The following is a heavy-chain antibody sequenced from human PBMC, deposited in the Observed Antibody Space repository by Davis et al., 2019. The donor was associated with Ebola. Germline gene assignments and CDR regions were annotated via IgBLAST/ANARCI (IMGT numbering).Heavy chain of an antibody. CDR2: ISSTSAYI. CDR3: ARDDSGIFDF. J-gene: IGHJ4*02. V-gene: IGHV3-21*01. Sequence: GESLKISCVASGFTFSSYAMSWVRQAPGKGLEWVSSISSTSAYIYYTDSVKGRFTISRDNAKQSLYLQMNSLRAEDTAFYYCARDDSGIFDFWGQGTLVSVAS. CDR1: GFTFSSYA. D-gene: IGHD1-26*01.